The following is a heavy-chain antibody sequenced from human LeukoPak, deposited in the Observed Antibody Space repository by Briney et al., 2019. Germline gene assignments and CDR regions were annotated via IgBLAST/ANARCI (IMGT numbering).Heavy chain of an antibody. D-gene: IGHD3-10*01. Sequence: SETLSLTCTVSGGSISTYYWSWIRQPPGKGLEWLGFIHYSGTTNYNPSLKSRVTISTDTSKNQFSLKLSSVTAADTAVYYCARAETYPYGSGSYYNGHFDYWGQGTLVTVSS. CDR1: GGSISTYY. V-gene: IGHV4-59*08. CDR3: ARAETYPYGSGSYYNGHFDY. CDR2: IHYSGTT. J-gene: IGHJ4*02.